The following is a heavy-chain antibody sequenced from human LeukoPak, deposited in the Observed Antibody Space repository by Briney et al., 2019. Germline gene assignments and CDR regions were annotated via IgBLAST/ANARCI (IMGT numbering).Heavy chain of an antibody. CDR2: IRYDGSNK. V-gene: IGHV3-30*02. CDR3: AVPLGNYFDY. D-gene: IGHD2/OR15-2a*01. Sequence: GGSLRLSCAASGFTFSSYGMHWVRQAPGKGLEWVAFIRYDGSNKYYADSVKGRFTISRDNSKNTLYLQMNSLRAEDTAVYYCAVPLGNYFDYWGQGTLVTVSS. CDR1: GFTFSSYG. J-gene: IGHJ4*02.